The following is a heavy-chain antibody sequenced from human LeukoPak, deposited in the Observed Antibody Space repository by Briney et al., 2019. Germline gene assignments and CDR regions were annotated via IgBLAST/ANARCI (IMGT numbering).Heavy chain of an antibody. CDR2: IYYSGIT. D-gene: IGHD3-10*01. V-gene: IGHV4-39*01. CDR1: GDSISSGYYY. CDR3: ARQPKSCTPGVFVTGKACWFDP. Sequence: SETLSLTCSVSGDSISSGYYYWGWIRQAPGKGPEWIGSIYYSGITYYNPSLKSRVTLSVDTSNNKFSLQLTSVTAADTAVYYCARQPKSCTPGVFVTGKACWFDPWGQGTRVIVSS. J-gene: IGHJ5*02.